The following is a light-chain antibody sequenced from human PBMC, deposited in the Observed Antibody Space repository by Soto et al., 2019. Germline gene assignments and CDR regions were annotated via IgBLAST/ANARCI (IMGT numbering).Light chain of an antibody. J-gene: IGKJ4*01. Sequence: EIVMTQSPATLSVSPGERATLSCRASQNINNNLAWYQQKPGQVPRLLIYHASTGATGIPARFSGSGSGTELTLTISSVQSEDLAVYYCQQYNDWPLTFGGGTKVEIK. CDR1: QNINNN. CDR2: HAS. V-gene: IGKV3-15*01. CDR3: QQYNDWPLT.